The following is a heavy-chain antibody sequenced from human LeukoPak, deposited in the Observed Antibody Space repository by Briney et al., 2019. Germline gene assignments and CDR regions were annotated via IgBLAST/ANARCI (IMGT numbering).Heavy chain of an antibody. Sequence: GASVKVSCKASGYTFTSYDINWVRQATGQGLEWMGWMNPNSGNTGYAQKFQGRVTMTTDTSTSTAYMELRSLRSDDTAVYYCARHAQYDILTGSYSGFDYWGQGTLVTVSS. CDR3: ARHAQYDILTGSYSGFDY. D-gene: IGHD3-9*01. J-gene: IGHJ4*02. CDR1: GYTFTSYD. CDR2: MNPNSGNT. V-gene: IGHV1-8*02.